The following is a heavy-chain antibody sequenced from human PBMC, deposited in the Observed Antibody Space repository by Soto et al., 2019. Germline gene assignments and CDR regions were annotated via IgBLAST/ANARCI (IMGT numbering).Heavy chain of an antibody. CDR2: MSPNSGKT. CDR3: ARNTWGIGDFDY. V-gene: IGHV1-8*01. Sequence: QVQLVQSGAEVKKPGASVKVSCKASGYTFTSYDINWMRQATGQGLEWLGWMSPNSGKTGYSKKFQGRIIMTRDTSTSTAYMELSSLTDEDTAIYYCARNTWGIGDFDYWGHGTLVTVSS. CDR1: GYTFTSYD. J-gene: IGHJ4*01. D-gene: IGHD3-10*01.